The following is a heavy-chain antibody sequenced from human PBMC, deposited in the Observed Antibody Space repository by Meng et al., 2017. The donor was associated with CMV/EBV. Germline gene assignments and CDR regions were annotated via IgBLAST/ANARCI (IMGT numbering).Heavy chain of an antibody. CDR3: ARAPGSYYDY. D-gene: IGHD1-26*01. CDR1: GFTFSSYS. V-gene: IGHV3-21*01. J-gene: IGHJ4*02. CDR2: ISSSSSYI. Sequence: GESLKISCAASGFTFSSYSMNWVRQAPGKVLEWVSSISSSSSYIYYADSVKGRFTISRDNAKNSLYLQMNSLRAEDTAVYYCARAPGSYYDYWGQGTLVTVSS.